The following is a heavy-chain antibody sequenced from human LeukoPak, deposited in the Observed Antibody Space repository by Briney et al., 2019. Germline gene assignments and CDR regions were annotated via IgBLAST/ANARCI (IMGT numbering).Heavy chain of an antibody. Sequence: PGGSLRLSCAASGFTFDDYAMHWVRQAPGKGLEWVSGISWNSGSICYADSVKGRFTISRDNAKNSLYLQMNSLRAEDTALYYCAKERPPRRYSSPRVPFYYYYGMDVWGQGTTVTVSS. CDR2: ISWNSGSI. D-gene: IGHD6-13*01. J-gene: IGHJ6*02. CDR1: GFTFDDYA. V-gene: IGHV3-9*01. CDR3: AKERPPRRYSSPRVPFYYYYGMDV.